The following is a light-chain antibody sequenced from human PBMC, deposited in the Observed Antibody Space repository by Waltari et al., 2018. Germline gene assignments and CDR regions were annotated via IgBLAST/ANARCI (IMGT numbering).Light chain of an antibody. J-gene: IGKJ2*01. CDR2: LGS. CDR1: QSLLHSNGYNY. V-gene: IGKV2-28*01. CDR3: MQARTYT. Sequence: DIVMTQSPLSLPVTPGEPASISCRSSQSLLHSNGYNYLDWYLQKPGQSPQLLIYLGSNRGSGVPARFSGSGSGTDFTLKISRVEAEDVGVYYCMQARTYTFGQGTKLEIK.